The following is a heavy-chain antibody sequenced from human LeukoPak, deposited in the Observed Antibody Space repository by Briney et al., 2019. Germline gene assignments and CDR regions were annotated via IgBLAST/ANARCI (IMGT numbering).Heavy chain of an antibody. D-gene: IGHD3-22*01. J-gene: IGHJ4*02. CDR1: GFTFSSYW. Sequence: GGSLRLSCAASGFTFSSYWMSWVRQAPGKGLEWVANIKQDGSEKYYVDSVKGRFTISRDNAKNSLYLQMNSLRAEDTAVYYCATSPGSYYDSSGYYGEDYWGQGTLVTVSS. CDR3: ATSPGSYYDSSGYYGEDY. CDR2: IKQDGSEK. V-gene: IGHV3-7*01.